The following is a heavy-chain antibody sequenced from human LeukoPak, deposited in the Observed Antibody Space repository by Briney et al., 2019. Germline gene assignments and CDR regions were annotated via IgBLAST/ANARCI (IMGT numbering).Heavy chain of an antibody. J-gene: IGHJ6*02. CDR3: ARGTIFGESIQFHYGMDV. D-gene: IGHD3-10*01. V-gene: IGHV1-18*01. CDR1: GYTLTNYH. CDR2: ISPHNGNT. Sequence: GASVKVSCKASGYTLTNYHLNWVRQAPGQGPEWMGWISPHNGNTNYAQKLQGRVTMTTDTSTGTVYMDLRSLRSDDTAVYYCARGTIFGESIQFHYGMDVWGQGTTVTVSS.